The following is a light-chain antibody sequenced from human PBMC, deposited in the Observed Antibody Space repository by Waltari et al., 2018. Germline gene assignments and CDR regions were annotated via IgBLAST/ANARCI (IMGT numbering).Light chain of an antibody. Sequence: QLVVTQSPSASAPLGASVKLTCTLSSGHSSNVIAWLQQRPEKGPRSLTKVNSDGSHSKGDEIPDRFSGSSSGAERDLTISSLQSDDEADYYCETGGHGTWVFGGGTKLTVL. V-gene: IGLV4-69*01. J-gene: IGLJ3*02. CDR1: SGHSSNV. CDR3: ETGGHGTWV. CDR2: VNSDGSH.